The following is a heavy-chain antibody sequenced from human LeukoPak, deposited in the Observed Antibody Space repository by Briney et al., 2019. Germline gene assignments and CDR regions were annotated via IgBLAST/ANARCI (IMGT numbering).Heavy chain of an antibody. D-gene: IGHD3-16*02. J-gene: IGHJ4*02. CDR1: GGSISSGSYY. CDR3: AREDIYDYVWGSYRLH. V-gene: IGHV4-61*02. CDR2: IYTSGST. Sequence: SETLSLTCTVSGGSISSGSYYWSWIRQPAGKGLEWIGRIYTSGSTNYNPSLKSRCTITVDTSKNQFSLKLSSVTAADTAVYYCAREDIYDYVWGSYRLHWGQGTLVTVSS.